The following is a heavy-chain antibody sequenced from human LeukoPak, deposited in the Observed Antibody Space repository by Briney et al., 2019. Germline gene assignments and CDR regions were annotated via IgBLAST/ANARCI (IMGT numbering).Heavy chain of an antibody. CDR1: GFTFSSDA. Sequence: GGPLRLSCAASGFTFSSDAMSCVPQAPGKGLGWVSAISGSGGSKYYADSVKGRFTISRDNSKNTLYLQMNSRRAEDTAVYYCAKDACGGDCYSDYWGQGTLVTVSS. CDR3: AKDACGGDCYSDY. CDR2: ISGSGGSK. J-gene: IGHJ4*02. V-gene: IGHV3-23*01. D-gene: IGHD2-21*01.